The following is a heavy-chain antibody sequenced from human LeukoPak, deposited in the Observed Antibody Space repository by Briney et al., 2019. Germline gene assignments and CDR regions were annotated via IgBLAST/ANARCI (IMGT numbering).Heavy chain of an antibody. CDR1: GYSISSGYF. CDR2: IHHSGTT. CDR3: AREYY. Sequence: PSETLSLTCTVSGYSISSGYFWNWIRQPPGKGLEWIGSIHHSGTTYYNPSLKSRVTISVDRSKNQFSLKLSSVTAADTAVYYCAREYYWGQGTLVTVSS. V-gene: IGHV4-38-2*02. J-gene: IGHJ4*02.